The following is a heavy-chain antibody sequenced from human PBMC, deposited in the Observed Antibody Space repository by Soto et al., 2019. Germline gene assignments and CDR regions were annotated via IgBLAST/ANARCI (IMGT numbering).Heavy chain of an antibody. D-gene: IGHD3-10*01. J-gene: IGHJ6*02. V-gene: IGHV1-24*01. CDR2: FDPEDGET. Sequence: ASVKVSCKASGGTFSSYAISWVRQAPGKGLEWMGGFDPEDGETIYAQKFQGRVTMTEDTSTDTAYMELSSLRSEDTAVYYCATDLGITMVRGVHYGMDVWGQGTTVTVSS. CDR3: ATDLGITMVRGVHYGMDV. CDR1: GGTFSSYA.